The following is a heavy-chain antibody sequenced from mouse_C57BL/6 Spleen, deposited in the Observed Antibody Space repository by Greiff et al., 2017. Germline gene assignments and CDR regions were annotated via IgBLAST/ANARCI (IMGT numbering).Heavy chain of an antibody. Sequence: VQLQQPGAELVKPGASVKMSCKASGYTFTSYWITWVKQRPGQGLEWIGDIYPGSGSTNYTETFKSKATLTVDTSSSTAYMQLSSLTSEDSAVYYCARHDYGSSWFAYWGQGTRVTVSA. V-gene: IGHV1-55*01. CDR3: ARHDYGSSWFAY. D-gene: IGHD1-1*01. CDR2: IYPGSGST. CDR1: GYTFTSYW. J-gene: IGHJ3*01.